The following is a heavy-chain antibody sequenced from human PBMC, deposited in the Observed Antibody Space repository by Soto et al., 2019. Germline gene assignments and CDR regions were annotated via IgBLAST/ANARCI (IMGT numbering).Heavy chain of an antibody. CDR3: AAGGGLPRYY. Sequence: QLQLQESGSGLVKPSQTLSLTCAVSGGSIRSGGYSWSWIRQQPGKGLEWIGYIYHRGSTYYNPSLTSRVTISVDRSKNQFSLKLSSVTAADTAVYYCAAGGGLPRYYWGQGTLVTVSS. CDR1: GGSIRSGGYS. V-gene: IGHV4-30-2*01. J-gene: IGHJ4*02. CDR2: IYHRGST. D-gene: IGHD5-12*01.